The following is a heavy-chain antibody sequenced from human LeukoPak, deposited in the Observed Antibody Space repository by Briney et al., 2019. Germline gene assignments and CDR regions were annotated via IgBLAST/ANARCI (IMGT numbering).Heavy chain of an antibody. D-gene: IGHD5-18*01. CDR2: IYYSGST. Sequence: SSETLSLTCTVSGDSVSSGSYFWSWIRQPPGKGLEWIGYIYYSGSTNYNPSLKSRVTISVDTSKNQFSLKLSSVTAADTAVYYCARRFDTAMALFDYWGQGTLVTVSS. V-gene: IGHV4-61*01. J-gene: IGHJ4*02. CDR1: GDSVSSGSYF. CDR3: ARRFDTAMALFDY.